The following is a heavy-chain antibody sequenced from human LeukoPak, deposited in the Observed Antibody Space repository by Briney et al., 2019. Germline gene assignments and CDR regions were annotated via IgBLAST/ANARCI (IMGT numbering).Heavy chain of an antibody. Sequence: GGSLRLSCAASGFTFSSYWMNWARQAPGKGLEWVANINGGGGEKNYVDSVKGRFTISRDNAKSSLYLQMNSLRAEDTAVYYCARAGVSSPNRWWYDSWGQGTLVTVSS. V-gene: IGHV3-7*03. J-gene: IGHJ5*02. CDR3: ARAGVSSPNRWWYDS. CDR2: INGGGGEK. CDR1: GFTFSSYW. D-gene: IGHD2-15*01.